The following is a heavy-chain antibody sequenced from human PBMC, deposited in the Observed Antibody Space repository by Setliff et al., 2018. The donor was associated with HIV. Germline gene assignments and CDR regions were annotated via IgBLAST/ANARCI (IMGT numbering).Heavy chain of an antibody. J-gene: IGHJ4*02. CDR3: ARIFGFTTASYARGNDY. V-gene: IGHV4-34*01. CDR2: INHTGTT. CDR1: GGSFSGYY. D-gene: IGHD3-16*01. Sequence: SETLSLTCAVYGGSFSGYYWNWIRQPPGNGLEWIGEINHTGTTYYNSSLESRVTISVDTSRNQFSLKLYSVTAADTAVYYCARIFGFTTASYARGNDYWGRGTLVTVSS.